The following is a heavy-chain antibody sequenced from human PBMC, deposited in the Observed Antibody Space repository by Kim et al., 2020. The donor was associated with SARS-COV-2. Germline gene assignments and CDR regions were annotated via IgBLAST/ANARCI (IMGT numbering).Heavy chain of an antibody. CDR2: ISSDGNNK. CDR1: GFSFSTSD. V-gene: IGHV3-33*05. CDR3: SRGNRGSYFSPVDY. Sequence: GRSLRLSCAASGFSFSTSDMHWVRQAPGNGLEWVAVISSDGNNKYYGDSLKGRITISRDNSNNTLYLEMNSLRAEDTALYYCSRGNRGSYFSPVDYWGQGTLVTVSS. J-gene: IGHJ4*02. D-gene: IGHD2-15*01.